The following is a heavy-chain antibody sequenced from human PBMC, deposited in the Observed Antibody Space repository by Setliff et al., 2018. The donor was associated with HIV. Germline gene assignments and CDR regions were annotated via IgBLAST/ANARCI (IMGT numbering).Heavy chain of an antibody. CDR2: INDNGST. CDR1: GGSFSGYY. D-gene: IGHD1-1*01. CDR3: ARGPGGTVPKPLDAFDI. Sequence: SETLSLTCAVYGGSFSGYYWSWIRQPPGKGLEWIGEINDNGSTNYNPSLKSRVTISVDKPKNQFSLNLSSVTAADTAVYYCARGPGGTVPKPLDAFDIWGQGTMVTVSS. J-gene: IGHJ3*02. V-gene: IGHV4-34*01.